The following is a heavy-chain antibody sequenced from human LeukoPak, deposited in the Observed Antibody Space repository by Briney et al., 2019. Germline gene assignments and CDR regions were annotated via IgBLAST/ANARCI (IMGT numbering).Heavy chain of an antibody. J-gene: IGHJ4*02. D-gene: IGHD6-19*01. CDR1: GFTFSSYW. CDR3: ARDGFISGWTI. CDR2: INSDGSST. Sequence: GGSLRLSCAASGFTFSSYWMHWVRQAPGKGLVWVSRINSDGSSTSYADSVRGRFTISRDNAKNTLYLQMNSLRAEDTAVYYCARDGFISGWTIWGQGTLVTVSS. V-gene: IGHV3-74*01.